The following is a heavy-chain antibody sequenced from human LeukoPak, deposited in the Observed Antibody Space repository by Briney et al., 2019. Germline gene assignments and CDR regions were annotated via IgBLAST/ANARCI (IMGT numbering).Heavy chain of an antibody. V-gene: IGHV3-30-3*01. D-gene: IGHD7-27*01. CDR3: AREAWGNVFFDY. CDR2: ISYDGSNK. CDR1: GFTFSSYA. J-gene: IGHJ4*02. Sequence: PGGSLRLSCAASGFTFSSYAMHWVRQAPGKGLEWVAVISYDGSNKYYADSVKGRFTISRDNSKNTLYLQMNSLRAEDTAVYYCAREAWGNVFFDYWGQGTLVTVSS.